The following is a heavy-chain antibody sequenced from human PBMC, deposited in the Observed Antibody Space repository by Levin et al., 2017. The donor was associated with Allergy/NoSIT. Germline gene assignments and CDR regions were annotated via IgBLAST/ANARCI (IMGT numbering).Heavy chain of an antibody. J-gene: IGHJ4*02. Sequence: PGGSLRLSCAASGFTFSDYSMNWVRQAPGKGLEWVSSISPNSNYIYYADSLKGRFTISRDNAQSSVFLQMNSLRAEDTALYYCARSGSPDYWGQGTLVTVSS. CDR1: GFTFSDYS. D-gene: IGHD3-22*01. CDR2: ISPNSNYI. V-gene: IGHV3-21*01. CDR3: ARSGSPDY.